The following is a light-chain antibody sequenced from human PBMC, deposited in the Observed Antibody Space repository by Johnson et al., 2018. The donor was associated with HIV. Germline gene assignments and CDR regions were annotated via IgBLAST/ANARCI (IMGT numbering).Light chain of an antibody. Sequence: QSVLTQPPSASGTPGQRVTISCSGSSSNIGSNTVNWYQQLPGTAPKLLIYSNNQRPSGVPDRFSGSKSGTSATLAITGLQPGDEADYYCAAWDDSLNGYVFGTETKVTVL. V-gene: IGLV1-44*01. CDR1: SSNIGSNT. CDR2: SNN. CDR3: AAWDDSLNGYV. J-gene: IGLJ1*01.